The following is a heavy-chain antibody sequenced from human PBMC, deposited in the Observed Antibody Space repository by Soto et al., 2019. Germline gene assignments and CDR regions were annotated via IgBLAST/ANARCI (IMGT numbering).Heavy chain of an antibody. Sequence: QLQLQESGPGLVKPSETLSLTCTVSGGSISSSSYYWGWIRQPPGKGLEWIGSIYYSGSTYYNPSLKSRVTISVDTSKNQFSLKLSSVTAADTAVYYCARQEEQWLVDSGSCFDYWGQGTLVTVSS. J-gene: IGHJ4*02. CDR1: GGSISSSSYY. V-gene: IGHV4-39*01. CDR3: ARQEEQWLVDSGSCFDY. CDR2: IYYSGST. D-gene: IGHD6-19*01.